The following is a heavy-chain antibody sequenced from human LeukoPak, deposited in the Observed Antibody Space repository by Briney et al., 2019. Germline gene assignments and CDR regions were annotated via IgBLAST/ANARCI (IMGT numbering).Heavy chain of an antibody. CDR2: ISGSGGST. D-gene: IGHD3-22*01. CDR3: ARDITMIVVVIMRNGYYGMDV. Sequence: GGSLRLSCAASGFTFSSYAMSWVRQAPGKGLEWVSAISGSGGSTYYADSVKGRFTISRDNSKNTLYLQMNSLRAEDTAVYYCARDITMIVVVIMRNGYYGMDVWGQGTTVNVSS. V-gene: IGHV3-23*01. CDR1: GFTFSSYA. J-gene: IGHJ6*02.